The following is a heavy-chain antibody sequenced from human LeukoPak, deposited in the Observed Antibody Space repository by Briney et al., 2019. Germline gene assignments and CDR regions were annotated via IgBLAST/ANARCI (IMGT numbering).Heavy chain of an antibody. CDR3: ARLGMGRDGYNQRQYFHY. Sequence: SGTLSLTCTVSGCSISSYDWSWIRQPPGKGLEWIGYIYYSGSTNYNPSLRSRVTISVDPSKNQFYLKLSSVPAADTAVYYCARLGMGRDGYNQRQYFHYWGQGTLVSVSS. J-gene: IGHJ4*02. CDR2: IYYSGST. V-gene: IGHV4-59*08. D-gene: IGHD5-24*01. CDR1: GCSISSYD.